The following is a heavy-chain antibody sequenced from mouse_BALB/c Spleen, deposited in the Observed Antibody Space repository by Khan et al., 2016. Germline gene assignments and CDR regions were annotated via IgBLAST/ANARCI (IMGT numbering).Heavy chain of an antibody. Sequence: EVQLQESGPGLVKPSQSLSLTCTVTGYSITSDYAWNWIRQFPGNKLEWMGYIDSSGSATYNPSLKSRAPITRKTSKTQIFLQLSSVATDDTVTYCCATPYYVFVYWGQGTLVTVSA. D-gene: IGHD1-1*02. J-gene: IGHJ3*01. CDR2: IDSSGSA. CDR1: GYSITSDYA. V-gene: IGHV3-2*02. CDR3: ATPYYVFVY.